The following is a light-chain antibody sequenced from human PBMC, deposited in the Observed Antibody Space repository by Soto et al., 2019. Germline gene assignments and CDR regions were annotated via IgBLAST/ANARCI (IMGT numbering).Light chain of an antibody. CDR2: EVS. Sequence: QSVLTQPASVSGSPGQSITISCTGTSSDVGGCNFVSWYQQHPGKAPKLMIYEVSNRPSGVSNRFSGSKSGNTASLTISGLQADDEADYYCSSYTSTSTRVFGGGTKLTVL. J-gene: IGLJ3*02. CDR3: SSYTSTSTRV. V-gene: IGLV2-14*01. CDR1: SSDVGGCNF.